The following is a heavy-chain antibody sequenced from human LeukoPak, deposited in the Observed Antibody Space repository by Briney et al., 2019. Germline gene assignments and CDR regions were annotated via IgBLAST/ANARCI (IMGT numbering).Heavy chain of an antibody. Sequence: RXSXXXXGFTXXXYAMSWVRQAPGKGLEGVSVIYSGGSTYYADSVKGRFTISRDNSKNTLYLQMNSLRAEDTAVYYCARDRILWRTGFDPWGQGTLVTVSS. CDR2: IYSGGST. CDR3: ARDRILWRTGFDP. D-gene: IGHD2-15*01. J-gene: IGHJ5*02. V-gene: IGHV3-66*01. CDR1: GFTXXXYA.